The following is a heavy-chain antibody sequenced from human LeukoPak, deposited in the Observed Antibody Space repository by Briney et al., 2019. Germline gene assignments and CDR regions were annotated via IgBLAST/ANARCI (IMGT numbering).Heavy chain of an antibody. Sequence: SETLSLTCTVSGGSISSYYWSWIRQPPGKGLEWIGYIYYSGSTNYNPSLKSRVTISVDTSKNQFSLNLSSVTAADTAVYYCARETYYCDSSGYYQYYFDYWGQGTLVTVSS. D-gene: IGHD3-22*01. CDR2: IYYSGST. CDR1: GGSISSYY. CDR3: ARETYYCDSSGYYQYYFDY. V-gene: IGHV4-59*01. J-gene: IGHJ4*02.